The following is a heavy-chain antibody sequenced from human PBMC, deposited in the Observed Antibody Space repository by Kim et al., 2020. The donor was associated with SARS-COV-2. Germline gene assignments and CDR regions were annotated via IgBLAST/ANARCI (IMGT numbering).Heavy chain of an antibody. CDR2: T. Sequence: TNIADSVKGRFTTSRDNSRNTLPLQMSSLRVEDTAIYYCAKDLYDYSAMDVWGQGTTVTVSS. D-gene: IGHD3-10*01. V-gene: IGHV3-23*01. CDR3: AKDLYDYSAMDV. J-gene: IGHJ6*02.